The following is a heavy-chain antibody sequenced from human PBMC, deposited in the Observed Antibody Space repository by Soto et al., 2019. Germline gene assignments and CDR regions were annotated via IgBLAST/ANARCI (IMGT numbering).Heavy chain of an antibody. V-gene: IGHV3-74*01. J-gene: IGHJ4*02. CDR1: GFTFSSYW. Sequence: EVPLVESGGGLVQPGGSLRLSCAASGFTFSSYWMHWVRQAPGKGLVWVSRINSDGSSTSYADSVKGRFTISRDNAKNTLYLQMNSLRAEDTAVYYCARVARPGYYDSSGYDYWGQGTLVTVSS. CDR2: INSDGSST. CDR3: ARVARPGYYDSSGYDY. D-gene: IGHD3-22*01.